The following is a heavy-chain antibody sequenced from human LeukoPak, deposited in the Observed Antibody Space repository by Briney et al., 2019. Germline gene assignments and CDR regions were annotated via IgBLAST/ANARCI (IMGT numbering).Heavy chain of an antibody. CDR2: IHYSGST. CDR3: ARVGGMIVVVNYYFDY. D-gene: IGHD3-22*01. CDR1: SGSISNYY. J-gene: IGHJ4*02. V-gene: IGHV4-59*12. Sequence: SETLSLTCTVSSGSISNYYWTWIRQPPGKGLEWIGYIHYSGSTNYNPSLKSRVTISVDTSKNQFSLKLSSVTAADTAVYYCARVGGMIVVVNYYFDYWGQGTLVTVSS.